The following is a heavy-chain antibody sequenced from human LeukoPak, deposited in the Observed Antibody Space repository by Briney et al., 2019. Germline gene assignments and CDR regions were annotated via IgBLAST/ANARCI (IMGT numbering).Heavy chain of an antibody. D-gene: IGHD6-19*01. CDR1: GFTFSSYG. Sequence: GGSLRLSCAASGFTFSSYGMHWVRQAPGKGLEWVAVISYDGSNKYYADSVKGRFTISRDNSKNTLYLQMNSLRAEDTAVYYCAKGTLAGTLDYWGQGTLVTVSS. CDR2: ISYDGSNK. CDR3: AKGTLAGTLDY. J-gene: IGHJ4*02. V-gene: IGHV3-30*18.